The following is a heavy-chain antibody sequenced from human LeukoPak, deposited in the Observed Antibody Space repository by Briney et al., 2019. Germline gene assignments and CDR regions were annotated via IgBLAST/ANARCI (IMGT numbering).Heavy chain of an antibody. D-gene: IGHD2-15*01. CDR2: VSAYNGNT. Sequence: ASVKVSCEASGYTFTSYGISWVRQSPGQGLEWMGWVSAYNGNTNYAQKLQGRVTMTTDTSTSTVYMELRSLRSDDTAVYYCARDSCSGGSSYIDFWGQGTLVTVSS. V-gene: IGHV1-18*01. CDR1: GYTFTSYG. J-gene: IGHJ4*02. CDR3: ARDSCSGGSSYIDF.